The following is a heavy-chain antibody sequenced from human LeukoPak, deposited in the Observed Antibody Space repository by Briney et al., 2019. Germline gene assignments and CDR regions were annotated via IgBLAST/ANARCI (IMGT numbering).Heavy chain of an antibody. CDR2: INHSGST. CDR1: GGSFSGYY. D-gene: IGHD6-13*01. V-gene: IGHV4-34*01. Sequence: PSETLSLTCAVYGGSFSGYYWSWIRQPPGKGLEWIGEINHSGSTNYNPSLKSRVTISVDTSKNQFSLKLSSVTAADTAVYYCARVDVGSSSWEALDYWGQGTAVTVSS. J-gene: IGHJ4*03. CDR3: ARVDVGSSSWEALDY.